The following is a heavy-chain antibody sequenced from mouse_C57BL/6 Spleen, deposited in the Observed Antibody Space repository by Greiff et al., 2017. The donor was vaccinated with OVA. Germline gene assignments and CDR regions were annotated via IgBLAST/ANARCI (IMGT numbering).Heavy chain of an antibody. J-gene: IGHJ2*01. D-gene: IGHD1-1*01. CDR2: ISYDGSN. CDR3: ASVITTVVAPGY. V-gene: IGHV3-6*01. Sequence: VQLKESGPGLVKPSQSLSLTCSVTGYSITSGYYWNWIRQFPGNKLEWMGYISYDGSNNYNPSLKNRISITRDTSKNQFFLKLNSVTTEDTATYYCASVITTVVAPGYWGQGTTLTVSS. CDR1: GYSITSGYY.